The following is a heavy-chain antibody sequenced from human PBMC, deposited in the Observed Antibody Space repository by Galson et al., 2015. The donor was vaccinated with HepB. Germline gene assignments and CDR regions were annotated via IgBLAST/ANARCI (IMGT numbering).Heavy chain of an antibody. V-gene: IGHV1-18*01. CDR1: GYTFTTYG. Sequence: SVKVSCKASGYTFTTYGINWVRQAPGQGLEWMGWITGYNGNKKYAQKLQDRVTMTTDTSTSTAYMELRSLRSDDTAVYYCARDFSWRFEGTFDYWGQGTLVTVSS. CDR3: ARDFSWRFEGTFDY. D-gene: IGHD3-10*01. J-gene: IGHJ4*02. CDR2: ITGYNGNK.